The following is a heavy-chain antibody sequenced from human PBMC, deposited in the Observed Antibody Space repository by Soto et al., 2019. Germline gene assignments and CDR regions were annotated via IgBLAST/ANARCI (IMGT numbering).Heavy chain of an antibody. Sequence: SQTLSVSWAGYGGSSSGYDWSGIRQPPGKGLEWIGEINHSGSTNYNPSLKSRVTISVDTSKNQFSLKLSSVTAADTAVYYCARGNGYCSGGSCSQGYYYGMDVWGQGTTVT. D-gene: IGHD2-15*01. CDR1: GGSSSGYD. V-gene: IGHV4-34*01. CDR3: ARGNGYCSGGSCSQGYYYGMDV. CDR2: INHSGST. J-gene: IGHJ6*02.